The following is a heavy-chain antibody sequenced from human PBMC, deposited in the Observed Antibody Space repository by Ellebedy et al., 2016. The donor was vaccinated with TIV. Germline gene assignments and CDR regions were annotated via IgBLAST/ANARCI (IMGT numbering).Heavy chain of an antibody. V-gene: IGHV3-23*01. CDR2: ITGSGGST. CDR3: AKDLPLGSIWDGEDY. Sequence: GGSLRLSXAASGFTFSSYAMSWVRQAPGKGLEWVSAITGSGGSTYYADSVKGRFTISRDNSKNTLYLQMNSLRAEDTAVYYCAKDLPLGSIWDGEDYWGQGTLVTVSS. J-gene: IGHJ4*02. D-gene: IGHD3-10*01. CDR1: GFTFSSYA.